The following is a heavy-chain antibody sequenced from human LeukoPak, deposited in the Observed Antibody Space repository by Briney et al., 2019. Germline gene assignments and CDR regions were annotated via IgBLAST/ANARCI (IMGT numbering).Heavy chain of an antibody. CDR2: ISGSGGST. CDR1: GFTFSSYA. J-gene: IGHJ5*02. Sequence: GGSLRLSCAASGFTFSSYAMSWVRQAPGKGLEWVSAISGSGGSTYYADSVKGRFTISRDNAKNSLYLQMNSLRAEDTAVYYCARANTRQESLTYYDFWSGYTYNWFDPWGQGTLVTVSS. CDR3: ARANTRQESLTYYDFWSGYTYNWFDP. V-gene: IGHV3-23*01. D-gene: IGHD3-3*01.